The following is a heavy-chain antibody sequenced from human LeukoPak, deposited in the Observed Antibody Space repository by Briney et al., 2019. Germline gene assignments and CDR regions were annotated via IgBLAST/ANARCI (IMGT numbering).Heavy chain of an antibody. Sequence: SVKVSCKASGGTFSSYAISWMRQAPGQGLEWMGRIIPILGIANYAQKFQGRVTITADKSTSTAYMELSSLRSEDTAVYYCARGGWSRNWFDPWGQGTLVTVSS. CDR1: GGTFSSYA. D-gene: IGHD6-19*01. CDR3: ARGGWSRNWFDP. J-gene: IGHJ5*02. V-gene: IGHV1-69*04. CDR2: IIPILGIA.